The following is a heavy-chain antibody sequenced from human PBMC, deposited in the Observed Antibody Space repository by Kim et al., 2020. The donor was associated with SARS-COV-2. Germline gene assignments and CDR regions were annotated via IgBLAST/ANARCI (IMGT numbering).Heavy chain of an antibody. CDR2: IYYSGST. V-gene: IGHV4-61*01. Sequence: SETLSLTCTVSGGSVSSGSYYWSWIRQPPGKGLEWIGYIYYSGSTNYNPSLKSRVTISVDTSKNQFSLKLSSVTAADTAVYYCARDVKLDYYDSSGYYLGSALGRTNAFDIWGQGTMVTVSS. D-gene: IGHD3-22*01. J-gene: IGHJ3*02. CDR1: GGSVSSGSYY. CDR3: ARDVKLDYYDSSGYYLGSALGRTNAFDI.